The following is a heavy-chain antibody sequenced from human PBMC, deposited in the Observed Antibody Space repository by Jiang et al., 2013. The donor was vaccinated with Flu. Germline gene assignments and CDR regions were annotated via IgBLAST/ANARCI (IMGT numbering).Heavy chain of an antibody. V-gene: IGHV3-21*01. CDR1: GFTFSSYS. CDR2: ISSSSSYI. J-gene: IGHJ4*02. D-gene: IGHD2-2*01. CDR3: ARDQDIVVVPAALDY. Sequence: SGFTFSSYSMNWVRQAPGRGLEWVSSISSSSSYIYYADSVKGRFTISRDNAKNSLYLQMNSLRAEDTAVYYCARDQDIVVVPAALDYWGQGTLVTVSS.